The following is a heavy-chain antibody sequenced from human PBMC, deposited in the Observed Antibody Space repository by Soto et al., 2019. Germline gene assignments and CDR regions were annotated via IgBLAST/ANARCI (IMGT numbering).Heavy chain of an antibody. CDR3: ARMATFGSLKWFDP. J-gene: IGHJ5*02. Sequence: ASVKVSCKASGYSFTNNDVSWVRQATGQGLEWMGWMNPGSGDTGYAQKFQGRVTMTRDISIATAYMELSSLRSDDTAIYYCARMATFGSLKWFDPWGQGTLVTDSS. CDR2: MNPGSGDT. D-gene: IGHD3-16*01. V-gene: IGHV1-8*01. CDR1: GYSFTNND.